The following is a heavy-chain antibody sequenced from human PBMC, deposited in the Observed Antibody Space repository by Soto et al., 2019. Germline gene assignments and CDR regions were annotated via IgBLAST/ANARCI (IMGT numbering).Heavy chain of an antibody. Sequence: ASVKVSCKASGYTITRHWMHWVRQAPGQGLEWMAVINPSGDSTIYAQKFQGRVTVTRDTSTSTVYMELSSLRSEGTAVYYCARRGGRITIFGVVTLPPWYFDLWGRGTLVTVSS. CDR1: GYTITRHW. CDR3: ARRGGRITIFGVVTLPPWYFDL. V-gene: IGHV1-46*01. D-gene: IGHD3-3*01. J-gene: IGHJ2*01. CDR2: INPSGDST.